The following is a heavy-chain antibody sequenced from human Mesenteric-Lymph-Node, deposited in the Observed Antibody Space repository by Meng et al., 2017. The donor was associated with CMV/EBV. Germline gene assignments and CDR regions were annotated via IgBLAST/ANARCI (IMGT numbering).Heavy chain of an antibody. CDR3: ARDRRIVAPPNGGPNGGFVF. D-gene: IGHD5-12*01. V-gene: IGHV3-66*03. J-gene: IGHJ4*02. CDR2: IYSCGST. CDR1: GFTVSSNY. Sequence: GESLKISCAASGFTVSSNYMSWVRQAPGKGLEWVSVIYSCGSTYYADSVKGRFTISRDNSKNTLYLQMNSLRAEDTAVYYCARDRRIVAPPNGGPNGGFVFWGQGTLVTVSS.